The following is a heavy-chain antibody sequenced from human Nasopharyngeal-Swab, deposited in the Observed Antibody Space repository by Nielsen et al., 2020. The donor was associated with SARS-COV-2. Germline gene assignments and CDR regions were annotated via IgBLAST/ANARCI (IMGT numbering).Heavy chain of an antibody. CDR2: VYGGGDT. J-gene: IGHJ4*02. Sequence: GGSLRLSCAASGITVSTNYMSWVRQAPGKGLEWVSVVYGGGDTHYAESVKSRFTISRDNSKNTLYLQMNSLRAEDTAVYYCARDRFTDSSGWTGFDFWGQGTLVTVSS. D-gene: IGHD6-19*01. CDR1: GITVSTNY. V-gene: IGHV3-66*01. CDR3: ARDRFTDSSGWTGFDF.